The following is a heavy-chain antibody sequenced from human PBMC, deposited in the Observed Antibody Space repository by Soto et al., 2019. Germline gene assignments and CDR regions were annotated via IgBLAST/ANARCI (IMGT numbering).Heavy chain of an antibody. V-gene: IGHV4-34*01. CDR2: INHSGST. Sequence: PSETLSLTCAVYGGSFSGYYWSWIRQPPGKGLEWIGEINHSGSTNYNPSLKSRVTISVDKSKNQFSLKLSSVNAADTAVYYCARATVVLWFGELWNYYYGMDVWGQGTTVTVSS. D-gene: IGHD3-10*01. J-gene: IGHJ6*02. CDR1: GGSFSGYY. CDR3: ARATVVLWFGELWNYYYGMDV.